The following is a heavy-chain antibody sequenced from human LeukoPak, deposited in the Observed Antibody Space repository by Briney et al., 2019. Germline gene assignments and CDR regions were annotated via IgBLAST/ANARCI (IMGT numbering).Heavy chain of an antibody. Sequence: SVKVSCKASGYTFTSYGICWVRQPPGQGLEWMGWISAYNGNTNYAKMLQGRVTMTTDTSTRTAYMELRSLSSDDTAVYYWAWARGQTFSDPEIDYWGQGTLVTVSS. J-gene: IGHJ4*02. D-gene: IGHD2/OR15-2a*01. CDR2: ISAYNGNT. CDR3: AWARGQTFSDPEIDY. CDR1: GYTFTSYG. V-gene: IGHV1-18*01.